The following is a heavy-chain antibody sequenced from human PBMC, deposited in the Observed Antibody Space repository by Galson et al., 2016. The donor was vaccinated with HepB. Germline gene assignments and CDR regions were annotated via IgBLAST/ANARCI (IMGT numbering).Heavy chain of an antibody. J-gene: IGHJ6*02. V-gene: IGHV3-48*01. Sequence: SLRLSCAASGFTFSPYNMNWVRQTPEKGLEWVSFISDSGTNIHYADSVKGRFTISRDNAENSLFLQMNSLRAEDTAVYYCASFIVVVPAAATYYYYGMDVWGQGTTVTVSS. CDR2: ISDSGTNI. CDR1: GFTFSPYN. D-gene: IGHD2-2*01. CDR3: ASFIVVVPAAATYYYYGMDV.